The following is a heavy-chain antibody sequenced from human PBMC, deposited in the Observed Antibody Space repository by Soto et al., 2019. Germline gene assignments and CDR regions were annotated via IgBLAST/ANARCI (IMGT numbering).Heavy chain of an antibody. D-gene: IGHD6-19*01. Sequence: QVQLVQSGAEVRKPGSSVKVSCKASGGTFTTYDISWVRQAPGQGLEWMGGIIPLFDATKYAQKFQGRVTITADKSTGTAYMEFSSLRSEDTAMYYCARDRSSSWYNGTFDFDSWGQGTLVTVSS. CDR3: ARDRSSSWYNGTFDFDS. J-gene: IGHJ4*02. CDR2: IIPLFDAT. V-gene: IGHV1-69*06. CDR1: GGTFTTYD.